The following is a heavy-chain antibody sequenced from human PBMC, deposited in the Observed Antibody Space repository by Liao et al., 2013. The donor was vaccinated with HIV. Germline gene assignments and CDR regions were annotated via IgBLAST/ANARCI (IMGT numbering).Heavy chain of an antibody. D-gene: IGHD3-3*01. V-gene: IGHV4-61*02. CDR3: ARDREWAIDS. CDR1: GGSIRSVSFY. Sequence: QVQLQESGPGLVKPSQTLSLTCTVSGGSIRSVSFYWSWIRQPAGKGLEWIGRIYTSGSTNYNPSLKSRVTISVDTSKNQFSLKLSSVTAADTAVYYCARDREWAIDSWGQGNPGHRLL. J-gene: IGHJ4*02. CDR2: IYTSGST.